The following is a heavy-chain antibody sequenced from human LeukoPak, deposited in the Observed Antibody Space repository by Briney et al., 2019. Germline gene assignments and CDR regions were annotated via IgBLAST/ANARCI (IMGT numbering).Heavy chain of an antibody. CDR1: GGSFSGYY. J-gene: IGHJ6*03. V-gene: IGHV4-34*01. D-gene: IGHD3-3*01. CDR2: INHSGST. CDR3: ARGAPRLRSYYYYYMDA. Sequence: KPSETLSLTCAVYGGSFSGYYWSWIRQPPGKGLEWIGEINHSGSTNYNPSLKSRVTISVDTSKNQFSLKLSSVTAADTAVYYCARGAPRLRSYYYYYMDAWGKGTTVTVSS.